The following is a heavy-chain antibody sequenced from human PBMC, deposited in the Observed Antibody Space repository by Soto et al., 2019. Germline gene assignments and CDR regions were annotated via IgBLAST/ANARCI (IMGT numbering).Heavy chain of an antibody. D-gene: IGHD6-19*01. CDR3: ARLPPTYSSGWYAPSDYYFDY. J-gene: IGHJ4*02. Sequence: QVQLVQSGAEVKKPGASVKVSCKASGYTFTSYYMHWVRQAPGQGLEWMGIINPSGGSTSYAQKFQGRVTMTRDTSTSTVYMELSSLRSEDTAVYYCARLPPTYSSGWYAPSDYYFDYWGQGTLVTVSS. V-gene: IGHV1-46*03. CDR2: INPSGGST. CDR1: GYTFTSYY.